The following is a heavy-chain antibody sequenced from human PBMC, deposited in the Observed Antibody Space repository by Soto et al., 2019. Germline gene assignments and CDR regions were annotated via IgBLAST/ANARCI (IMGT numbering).Heavy chain of an antibody. J-gene: IGHJ6*02. Sequence: ASVKASSKASGYAYTRDHVHCGRRAPRQGRGGMGIINPSGGSTSYAQKFQGRVTMTRDTSTSTVYMELSSLRSEDTAVYYCARDANLGYCSGGSCYSVDYYGMDVWGQGTTVTVSS. D-gene: IGHD2-15*01. CDR1: GYAYTRDH. V-gene: IGHV1-46*01. CDR3: ARDANLGYCSGGSCYSVDYYGMDV. CDR2: INPSGGST.